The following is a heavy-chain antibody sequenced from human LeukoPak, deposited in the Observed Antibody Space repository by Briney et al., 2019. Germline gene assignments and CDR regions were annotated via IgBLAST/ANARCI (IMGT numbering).Heavy chain of an antibody. CDR2: IHQSVGT. CDR1: GGSFSIYY. V-gene: IGHV4-34*01. CDR3: ARGKRRDSFKNTFDI. D-gene: IGHD3-22*01. J-gene: IGHJ3*02. Sequence: PSETLSLTCVVDGGSFSIYYWSWIRQPPGEGLAWIGEIHQSVGTNYNPSLKSRVTISVDTSKNQFSLHLSSVTAADTAVYYCARGKRRDSFKNTFDIWGQGTMVTVPS.